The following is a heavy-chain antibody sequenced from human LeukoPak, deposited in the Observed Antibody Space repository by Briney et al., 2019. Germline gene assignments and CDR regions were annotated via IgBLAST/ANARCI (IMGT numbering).Heavy chain of an antibody. CDR2: INTDGRST. Sequence: GGSLRLSCGASGFTFSSYWMHWVRQAPGKGLVWVSGINTDGRSTTYADSVKGRFTISRDNAKNTLYLQMNSLRAEDTAVYYCARDRSGYSLVPSSKYNYYYMDVWGKGTTVTVSS. V-gene: IGHV3-74*01. CDR3: ARDRSGYSLVPSSKYNYYYMDV. CDR1: GFTFSSYW. J-gene: IGHJ6*03. D-gene: IGHD3-3*01.